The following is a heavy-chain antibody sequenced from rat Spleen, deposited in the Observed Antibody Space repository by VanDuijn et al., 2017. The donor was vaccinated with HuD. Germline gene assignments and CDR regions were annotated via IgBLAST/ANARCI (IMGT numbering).Heavy chain of an antibody. D-gene: IGHD2-2*01. CDR3: ARAGYLRDWYFDF. Sequence: EVQLVESGGGLVQPGRSLKLSCAASGFTFSNYDMAWVRQAPTKGLEWVASISPSGGSTYYRDSVKGRFTVSRDNAKSTLSLQMDNLRSEDTATYYGARAGYLRDWYFDFWGPGTMVTVSS. CDR1: GFTFSNYD. J-gene: IGHJ1*01. V-gene: IGHV5-25*01. CDR2: ISPSGGST.